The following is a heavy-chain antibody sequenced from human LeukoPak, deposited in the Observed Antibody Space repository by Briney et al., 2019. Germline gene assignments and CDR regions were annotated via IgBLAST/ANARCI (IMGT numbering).Heavy chain of an antibody. Sequence: GAPVKVSCKASGYTFTSYYMHWVRQAPGQGLEWMGIINPSGGSTSYAQRFQGRVTMTRDMSTSTVYMELSSLRSEDTAVYYCAREKIIYLNWFDPWGQGTLVTVSS. V-gene: IGHV1-46*01. CDR1: GYTFTSYY. CDR2: INPSGGST. J-gene: IGHJ5*02. D-gene: IGHD2-2*02. CDR3: AREKIIYLNWFDP.